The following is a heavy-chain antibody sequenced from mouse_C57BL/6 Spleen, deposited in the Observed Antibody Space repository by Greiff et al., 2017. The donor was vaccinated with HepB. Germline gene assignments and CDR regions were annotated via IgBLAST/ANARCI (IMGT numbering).Heavy chain of an antibody. CDR1: GYTFTSYW. J-gene: IGHJ2*01. D-gene: IGHD1-1*01. CDR3: AKRGDYYGTLYYFDY. Sequence: QVQLQQPGAELVKPGASVKLSCKASGYTFTSYWMQWVKQRPGQGLEWIGEIDPSDSYTNYNQKFKGKATLSVDTSSSTAYMQLSSLTSEDSAVYYCAKRGDYYGTLYYFDYWGQGTTLTVSS. CDR2: IDPSDSYT. V-gene: IGHV1-50*01.